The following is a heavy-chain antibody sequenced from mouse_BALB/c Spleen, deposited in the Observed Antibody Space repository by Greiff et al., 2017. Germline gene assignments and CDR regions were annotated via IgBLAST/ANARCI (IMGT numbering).Heavy chain of an antibody. J-gene: IGHJ2*01. CDR1: GYSITSGYY. V-gene: IGHV3-6*02. CDR3: AREGDDGYSLDY. CDR2: ISYDGSN. Sequence: VQLQQSGPGLVKPSQSLSLTCSVTGYSITSGYYWNWIRQFPGNKLEWMGYISYDGSNNYNPSLKNRISITRDTSKNQIFLKLNSVTTEDTATYYCAREGDDGYSLDYWGQGTTLTVSS. D-gene: IGHD2-3*01.